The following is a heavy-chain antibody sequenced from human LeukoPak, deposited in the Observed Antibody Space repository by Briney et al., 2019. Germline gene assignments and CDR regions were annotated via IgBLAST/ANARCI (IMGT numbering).Heavy chain of an antibody. V-gene: IGHV1-2*02. D-gene: IGHD2-2*01. Sequence: ASVKVSCKASGYTFTGYYMHWGRQAPGQGLGGMGWINPNSGGTNYAQKLQGRVTMTRDTSISTAYMELSRLRSDDTAVYYCARHGSDGLGYCSSTSCPFYYYYYYMDVWGKGTTVTVSS. CDR1: GYTFTGYY. CDR2: INPNSGGT. J-gene: IGHJ6*03. CDR3: ARHGSDGLGYCSSTSCPFYYYYYYMDV.